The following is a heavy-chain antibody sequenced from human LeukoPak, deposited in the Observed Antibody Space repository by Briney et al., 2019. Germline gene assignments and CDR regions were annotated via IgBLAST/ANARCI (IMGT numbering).Heavy chain of an antibody. D-gene: IGHD3-10*01. J-gene: IGHJ4*02. V-gene: IGHV3-23*01. CDR3: AKDDAWLRFGE. CDR2: ISPSGDIR. Sequence: PGGSLRLSCVASGFTFDDYAMHWVRQAPGKGLEWVSGISPSGDIRYYADSVKGRFTISRDNSKNTLYLEVISLTAEDTAVYYCAKDDAWLRFGEWSQGTLVTVSS. CDR1: GFTFDDYA.